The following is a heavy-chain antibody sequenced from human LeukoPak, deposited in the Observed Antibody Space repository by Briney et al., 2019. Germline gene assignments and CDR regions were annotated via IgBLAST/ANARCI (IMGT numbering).Heavy chain of an antibody. CDR1: GWSLNEYY. CDR2: MSYSGST. J-gene: IGHJ5*02. CDR3: ARGRYCSGGSCNSWYYWFDP. Sequence: PSETLSLTCAWYGWSLNEYYWGWIRQARGKGREGMGEMSYSGSTNYDPSLKSRVTISVDTSKSQFSLSLISVSGADTAVYYCARGRYCSGGSCNSWYYWFDPWGQGTLVTVSS. V-gene: IGHV4-34*01. D-gene: IGHD2-15*01.